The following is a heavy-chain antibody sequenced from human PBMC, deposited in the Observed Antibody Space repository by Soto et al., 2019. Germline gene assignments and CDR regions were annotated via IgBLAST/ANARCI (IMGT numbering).Heavy chain of an antibody. J-gene: IGHJ5*02. V-gene: IGHV1-2*02. CDR3: AREISGGGTLNWFDP. Sequence: ASVKVSCKASGYNFSDYYIHWVRQAPGQGLEWLEWVSPKSGGTNYAQKFKGRVTMTRDTSSNTVYMDLSGLKSDDTAVFYCAREISGGGTLNWFDPWGQGTLMTV. CDR2: VSPKSGGT. D-gene: IGHD2-8*02. CDR1: GYNFSDYY.